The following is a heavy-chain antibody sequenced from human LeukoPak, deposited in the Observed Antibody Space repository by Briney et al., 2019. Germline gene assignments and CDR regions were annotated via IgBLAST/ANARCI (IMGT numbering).Heavy chain of an antibody. CDR2: MNPNSGNT. CDR3: ARGGSSSFNWFDP. Sequence: ASVKVSCKASGYTFTSYDINWVRQATGQGLEWMGWMNPNSGNTGYAQKFQGRVTITRNTSISTAYMELSSPRSEDTAVYYCARGGSSSFNWFDPWGQGTLVTVSS. CDR1: GYTFTSYD. V-gene: IGHV1-8*03. D-gene: IGHD6-13*01. J-gene: IGHJ5*02.